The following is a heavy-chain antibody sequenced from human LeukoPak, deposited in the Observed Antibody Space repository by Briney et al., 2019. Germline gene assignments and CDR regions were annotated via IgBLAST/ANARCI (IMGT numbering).Heavy chain of an antibody. CDR1: GFSFSDSA. V-gene: IGHV3-23*01. CDR2: ISDTGGRT. CDR3: AKGGQDFDFWRFDL. J-gene: IGHJ5*02. D-gene: IGHD3-3*01. Sequence: GGSLRLSCAASGFSFSDSAVSWVRHSPGEGLKWVSSISDTGGRTYYADSVKGRFTITRDNSRNTVNLQMNSLRAGDTARYYCAKGGQDFDFWRFDLWGQGILVIVSS.